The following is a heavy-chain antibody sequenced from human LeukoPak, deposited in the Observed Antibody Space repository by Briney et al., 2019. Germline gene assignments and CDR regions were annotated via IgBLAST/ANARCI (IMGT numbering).Heavy chain of an antibody. Sequence: GGSLRLSCAASGFTVSSSYMSWVRQAPGKGLEWVSLFYVGGYTLYADSVKGRFTISRDNSKNTLYLQMNSLRAEDTAVYYCARDGSPHTSGYYRFGGFDCWGQGTLVNVSS. CDR2: FYVGGYT. CDR3: ARDGSPHTSGYYRFGGFDC. J-gene: IGHJ4*02. D-gene: IGHD3-22*01. CDR1: GFTVSSSY. V-gene: IGHV3-66*01.